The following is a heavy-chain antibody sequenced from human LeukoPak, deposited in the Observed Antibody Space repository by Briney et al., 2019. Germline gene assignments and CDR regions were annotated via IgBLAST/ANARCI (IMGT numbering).Heavy chain of an antibody. CDR2: ISWDGDNT. CDR1: GFTLDDYT. V-gene: IGHV3-43*01. J-gene: IGHJ4*02. D-gene: IGHD5-18*01. Sequence: PGGSLRLSCAASGFTLDDYTMHWVRQAPGKGLEWVSLISWDGDNTYYADSVKGRFTTSRDNRANSLYLQMTSLRSEDTALYYCAKDIRYRSGYSYGSFDYWGQGTPVTVSS. CDR3: AKDIRYRSGYSYGSFDY.